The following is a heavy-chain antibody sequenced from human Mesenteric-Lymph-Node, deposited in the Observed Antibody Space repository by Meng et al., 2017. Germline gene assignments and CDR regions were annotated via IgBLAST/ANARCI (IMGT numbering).Heavy chain of an antibody. Sequence: QVQPVQSGTEVKKPGASLKVFCKASGYTFTDFGISWVRQAPGQGLEWMGWISAYNGNRDYAQKFQGRVTMTTDTSTSTTYLELRNLGSDDTAVFYCTRDLGGVPGSFFDFWGQGTLVTVSS. V-gene: IGHV1-18*01. CDR3: TRDLGGVPGSFFDF. D-gene: IGHD6-19*01. CDR1: GYTFTDFG. CDR2: ISAYNGNR. J-gene: IGHJ4*02.